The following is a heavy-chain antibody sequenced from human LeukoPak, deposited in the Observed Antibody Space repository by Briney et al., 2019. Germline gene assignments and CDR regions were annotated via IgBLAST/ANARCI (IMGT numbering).Heavy chain of an antibody. V-gene: IGHV1-69*05. CDR2: IIPIFGTA. D-gene: IGHD2-15*01. CDR1: GYTFTSYD. J-gene: IGHJ6*03. CDR3: ASPYCSGGSCYSGDYYYYMDV. Sequence: ASVKVSCKASGYTFTSYDINWVRQAPGQGLEWMGGIIPIFGTANYAQKFQGRVTITTDESTSTAYMELSSLRSEDTAVYYCASPYCSGGSCYSGDYYYYMDVWGKGTTVTVSS.